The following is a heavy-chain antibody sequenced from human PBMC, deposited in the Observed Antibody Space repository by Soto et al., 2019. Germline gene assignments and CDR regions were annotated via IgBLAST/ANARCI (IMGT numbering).Heavy chain of an antibody. J-gene: IGHJ3*02. CDR1: GGSISSYY. CDR2: IYYSGST. V-gene: IGHV4-59*01. Sequence: QVQLQESGPGLVKPSETLSLTCTVSGGSISSYYWSWIRQPPGKGLEWIGYIYYSGSTNYNPSLKSRVTISVDTSKNQFSLKLSSVTAADTAVYYCARTKSGGYGDYVDAFDIWGQGTMVTVSS. D-gene: IGHD4-17*01. CDR3: ARTKSGGYGDYVDAFDI.